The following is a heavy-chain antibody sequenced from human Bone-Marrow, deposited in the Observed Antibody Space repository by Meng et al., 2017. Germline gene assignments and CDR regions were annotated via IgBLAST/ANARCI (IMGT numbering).Heavy chain of an antibody. CDR3: ARDTGFRSITMVRGVIVDYYYGMDV. CDR2: IIPILGTA. CDR1: GGTFSSYA. V-gene: IGHV1-69*13. Sequence: SVKVSCKASGGTFSSYAISWVRQAPGQGLEWMGGIIPILGTANYAQKFQGRVTITADESTSTAYMELSSLRSEDTAVYYCARDTGFRSITMVRGVIVDYYYGMDVWGQGTTVTVSS. D-gene: IGHD3-10*01. J-gene: IGHJ6*02.